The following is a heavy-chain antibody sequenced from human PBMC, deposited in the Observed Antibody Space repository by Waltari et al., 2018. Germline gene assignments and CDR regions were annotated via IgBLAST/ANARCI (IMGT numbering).Heavy chain of an antibody. CDR2: IYYSGRP. V-gene: IGHV4-61*01. CDR3: ARDPMNDYGSGQGFDY. Sequence: QVQLQESGPGLVKPSETLSLTCTVSGGSVSSGSYYWSWIRQPPGKGLEWIGYIYYSGRPNYNPSLKSRVTISVDTSKNQFSLKLSSVTAADTAVYYCARDPMNDYGSGQGFDYWGQGTLVTVSS. J-gene: IGHJ4*02. CDR1: GGSVSSGSYY. D-gene: IGHD3-10*01.